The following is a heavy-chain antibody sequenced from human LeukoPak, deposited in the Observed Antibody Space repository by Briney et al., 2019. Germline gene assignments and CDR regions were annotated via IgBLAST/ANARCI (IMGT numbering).Heavy chain of an antibody. CDR2: IRSKANNYAT. J-gene: IGHJ4*02. D-gene: IGHD2-2*01. V-gene: IGHV3-73*01. CDR1: GFTFSGSA. CDR3: ARGGDCSSTSCSPFDY. Sequence: GGSLKLPCAASGFTFSGSAMQWVRQASGKGLEWVGRIRSKANNYATAYAASVKGRFTISRDNSKNTVYLQMNSLRAEDTAVYYCARGGDCSSTSCSPFDYWGQGTLVTVSS.